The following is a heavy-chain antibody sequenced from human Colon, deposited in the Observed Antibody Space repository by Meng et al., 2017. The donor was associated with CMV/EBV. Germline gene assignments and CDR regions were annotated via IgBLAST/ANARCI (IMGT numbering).Heavy chain of an antibody. D-gene: IGHD3-22*01. CDR3: ARSYYYDRNGYFYY. CDR2: IDPTNGGT. CDR1: GYTFTGYY. Sequence: SGYTFTGYYIHWVRQAPGQGLEWMGRIDPTNGGTNYAQTFQGRVTMTRDTSISTAYMELRRLRSDDTAMYYCARSYYYDRNGYFYYWGQGTLVTVSS. J-gene: IGHJ4*02. V-gene: IGHV1-2*06.